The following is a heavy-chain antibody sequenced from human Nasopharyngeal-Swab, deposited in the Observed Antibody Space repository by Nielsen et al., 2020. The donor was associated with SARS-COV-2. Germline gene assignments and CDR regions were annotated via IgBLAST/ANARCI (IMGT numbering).Heavy chain of an antibody. V-gene: IGHV4-34*01. Sequence: RQAPGKGLEWIGEINHSGGTNYNPSLKSRVTISVDTSKNQFSLKLSSVTAADTAVYYCARRTGGRGFDYWGQGTLVTVSS. J-gene: IGHJ4*02. CDR3: ARRTGGRGFDY. CDR2: INHSGGT. D-gene: IGHD3-16*01.